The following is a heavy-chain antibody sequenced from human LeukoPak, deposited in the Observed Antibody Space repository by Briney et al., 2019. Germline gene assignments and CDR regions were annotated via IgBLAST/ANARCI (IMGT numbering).Heavy chain of an antibody. CDR2: IYSGGST. J-gene: IGHJ4*02. V-gene: IGHV3-66*02. Sequence: GGSLRLSCAASGFTVSSNYMSWVRQAPGKGLEWVSVIYSGGSTYYADSVKGRFTISRDNSKNTLYLQMNSLRAEDTAVYYCARVHFWSGSYLDYWGQGTLVTVSS. CDR1: GFTVSSNY. D-gene: IGHD3-3*02. CDR3: ARVHFWSGSYLDY.